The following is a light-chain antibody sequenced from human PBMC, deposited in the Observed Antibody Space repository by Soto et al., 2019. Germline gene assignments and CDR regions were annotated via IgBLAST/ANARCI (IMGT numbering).Light chain of an antibody. Sequence: DIQMTQSPSTPSASVGDRVTITCRASQDINRWLAWYQQKPGKAPKILIYNADTLESGVPSRFSGSGYGTEFILTISSLQPDDFATYYCQQFSLYWAFGQGTKVDI. V-gene: IGKV1-5*01. CDR3: QQFSLYWA. J-gene: IGKJ1*01. CDR2: NAD. CDR1: QDINRW.